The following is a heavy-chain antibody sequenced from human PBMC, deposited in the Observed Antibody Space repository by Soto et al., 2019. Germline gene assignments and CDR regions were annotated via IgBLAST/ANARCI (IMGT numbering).Heavy chain of an antibody. CDR1: GVSLTSGTYY. V-gene: IGHV4-31*03. J-gene: IGHJ4*02. Sequence: QVQLRESGPGLVKPSQTLSLTCSVSGVSLTSGTYYWSWIRQHPGKGLEWIGYIFYSGSTDYNPSLKSRVNISVDTSKNQFSLKLSSVTAADTAVYYCASTEDFFDYWGQGTLVTVSS. CDR2: IFYSGST. CDR3: ASTEDFFDY.